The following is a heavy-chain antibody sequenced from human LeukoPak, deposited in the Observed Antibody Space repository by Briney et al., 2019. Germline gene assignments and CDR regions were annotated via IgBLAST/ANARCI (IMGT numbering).Heavy chain of an antibody. V-gene: IGHV3-30*02. Sequence: GGSLRLSCAASGFTFSSYGMHWVRQAPGKGLEWVAFIRYDGSNKYYADSVKGRFTISRDNSKNTLYLQMNSLRAEDTAVYYCAKDLRGYSYHGDYWGQGTLVTVSS. J-gene: IGHJ4*02. CDR3: AKDLRGYSYHGDY. D-gene: IGHD5-18*01. CDR1: GFTFSSYG. CDR2: IRYDGSNK.